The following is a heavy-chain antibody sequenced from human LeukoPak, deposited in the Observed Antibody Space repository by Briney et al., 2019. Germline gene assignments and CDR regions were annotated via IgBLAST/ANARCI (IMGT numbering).Heavy chain of an antibody. D-gene: IGHD5-18*01. J-gene: IGHJ5*02. CDR3: ARHQRGYSYGPSFDP. CDR2: IYYSGST. CDR1: GGSISSSSYY. V-gene: IGHV4-39*01. Sequence: KPSETLSLTCTVSGGSISSSSYYWGWIRQPPGKGLEWIGSIYYSGSTYYNPSLKSRVTISVDTSKNQFSLKLSSVTAADTAVYYCARHQRGYSYGPSFDPWGQGTLVTVSS.